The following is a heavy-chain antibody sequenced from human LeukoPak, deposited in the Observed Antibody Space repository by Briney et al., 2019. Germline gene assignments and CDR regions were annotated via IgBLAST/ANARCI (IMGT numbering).Heavy chain of an antibody. CDR3: ARDPDSSAYDAFDI. D-gene: IGHD3-22*01. Sequence: GGSPRLSCAASGFTFSDYYMSWVRQAPGKGLEWVSVIYSGGNTNYPDSVKGRFTISRDNSKNTLYLQMNSLRAEDTAVYYCARDPDSSAYDAFDIWGQGTMVTVSS. CDR2: IYSGGNT. V-gene: IGHV3-53*01. J-gene: IGHJ3*02. CDR1: GFTFSDYY.